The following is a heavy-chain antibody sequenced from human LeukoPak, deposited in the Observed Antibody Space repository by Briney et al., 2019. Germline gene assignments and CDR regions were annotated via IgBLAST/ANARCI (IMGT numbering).Heavy chain of an antibody. CDR3: GRDIPGGASHLDY. Sequence: PGGSLRLSCAASEFSLSSYWMTWVRQAPAKGPEWVANINEDGSQINYVDSVRGRFTISRDNAQNSLYLQMNSLRVEDTAVYYCGRDIPGGASHLDYWGQGTLVTVSS. CDR2: INEDGSQI. CDR1: EFSLSSYW. J-gene: IGHJ4*02. V-gene: IGHV3-7*01. D-gene: IGHD1-26*01.